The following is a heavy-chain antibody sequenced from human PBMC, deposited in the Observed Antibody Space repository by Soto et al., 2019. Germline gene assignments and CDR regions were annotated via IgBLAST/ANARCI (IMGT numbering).Heavy chain of an antibody. CDR3: GVGRYFDWSRDKDYFDY. J-gene: IGHJ4*02. CDR2: IYYSGST. Sequence: SETLSLTCTVSGGSVSSSSYYWGWIRQPPGKGLEWIGSIYYSGSTYYNPSLKSRVTISVDTSKNQFSLKLSSVTAADTAVYYCGVGRYFDWSRDKDYFDYWGQGTLVTVSS. CDR1: GGSVSSSSYY. D-gene: IGHD3-9*01. V-gene: IGHV4-39*01.